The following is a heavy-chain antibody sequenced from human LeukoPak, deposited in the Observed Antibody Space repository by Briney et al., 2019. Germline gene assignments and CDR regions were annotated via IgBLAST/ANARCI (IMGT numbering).Heavy chain of an antibody. V-gene: IGHV4-39*01. CDR1: GGSISSSSYY. D-gene: IGHD3-22*01. CDR3: ARHLGAGYYYDSSGYFSWFDP. J-gene: IGHJ5*02. Sequence: SETLSLTCTVSGGSISSSSYYWGWIRQPPGKGLEWIGSIYYSGSTYYNPSLKSRVTISVDTSKNQFSLKLRSVTAADTAVYYCARHLGAGYYYDSSGYFSWFDPWDQGTLVTVSS. CDR2: IYYSGST.